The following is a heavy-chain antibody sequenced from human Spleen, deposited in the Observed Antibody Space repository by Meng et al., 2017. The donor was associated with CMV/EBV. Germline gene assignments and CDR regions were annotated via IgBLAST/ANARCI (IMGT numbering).Heavy chain of an antibody. V-gene: IGHV3-30*04. CDR1: RFTFIAFA. Sequence: GESLKISCAAPRFTFIAFAMHWVRQAPGRGLEWVAGLSSDGTYKYNGASVKGRFTISRDNAKNSLYLQMNSLRAEDTAFYYCARGKDYDFWSPLDYWGQGALVTVSS. CDR2: LSSDGTYK. J-gene: IGHJ4*02. CDR3: ARGKDYDFWSPLDY. D-gene: IGHD3-3*01.